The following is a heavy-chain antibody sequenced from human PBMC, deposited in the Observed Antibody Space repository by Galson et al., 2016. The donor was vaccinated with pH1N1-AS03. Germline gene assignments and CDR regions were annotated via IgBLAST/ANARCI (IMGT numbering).Heavy chain of an antibody. J-gene: IGHJ5*02. Sequence: SLGLSCAASGFTLSIYAMHWVRQAPGKGLEWVSGVGGVDGSLWYAESVKGRFTVSRDNSKGTLDLQMNSLRADDTAVYYCARGSGSPHWFDPWGQGTLVTVSS. D-gene: IGHD3-3*01. CDR1: GFTLSIYA. CDR2: VGGVDGSL. V-gene: IGHV3-23*01. CDR3: ARGSGSPHWFDP.